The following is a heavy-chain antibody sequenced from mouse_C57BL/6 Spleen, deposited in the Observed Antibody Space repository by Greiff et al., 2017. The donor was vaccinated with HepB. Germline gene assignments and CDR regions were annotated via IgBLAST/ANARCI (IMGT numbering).Heavy chain of an antibody. CDR1: GYTFTDYY. CDR2: IFPGSGST. CDR3: AGENYGSRSWFAY. V-gene: IGHV1-75*01. J-gene: IGHJ3*01. D-gene: IGHD1-1*01. Sequence: VQLQQSGPELVKPGASVKISCKASGYTFTDYYINWVKQRPGQGLEWIGWIFPGSGSTYYNEKFKGKATLTVDKSSSTAYMLLSSLTSEDSAVYCCAGENYGSRSWFAYWGQGTRVTVSA.